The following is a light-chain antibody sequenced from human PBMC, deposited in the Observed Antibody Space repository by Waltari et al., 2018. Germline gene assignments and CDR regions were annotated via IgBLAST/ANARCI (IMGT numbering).Light chain of an antibody. Sequence: QSALTQPASLSGSPGQSITISCTGTSSDVGTYDYVSWYQQHPGKAPKLMIYVFTKRPSGIANRFSGSKSGNTASLTISGLQAEDEADYYCSSYTTSSTVYVFGTGTKVTVL. CDR3: SSYTTSSTVYV. CDR1: SSDVGTYDY. V-gene: IGLV2-14*01. CDR2: VFT. J-gene: IGLJ1*01.